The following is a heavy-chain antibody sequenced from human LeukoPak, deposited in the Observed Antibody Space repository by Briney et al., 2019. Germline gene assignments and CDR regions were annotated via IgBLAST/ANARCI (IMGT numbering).Heavy chain of an antibody. CDR1: GGSISSSSYY. CDR2: IYYSGST. Sequence: TSETLSLTCTVSGGSISSSSYYWGWIRQPPGKGLEWIGSIYYSGSTYYNPSLKSRVTISVDTSKNQFSLKLSSVTAADTAVYYCARARGYYYGSGSLWFDPWGQGTLVTVSS. D-gene: IGHD3-10*01. V-gene: IGHV4-39*07. J-gene: IGHJ5*02. CDR3: ARARGYYYGSGSLWFDP.